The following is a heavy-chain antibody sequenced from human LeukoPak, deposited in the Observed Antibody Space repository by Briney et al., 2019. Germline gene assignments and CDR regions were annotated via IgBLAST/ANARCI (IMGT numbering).Heavy chain of an antibody. V-gene: IGHV3-23*01. CDR1: GFTFSSYA. J-gene: IGHJ4*02. D-gene: IGHD3-22*01. CDR2: ISSSGGST. CDR3: ARSADSSGYFREITLYYFDY. Sequence: GGSLRLSCAASGFTFSSYAMSWVRQAPGKGLEWVSAISSSGGSTYYANSVKGRFTISRDNSKNTLYLQMISLRAEDTAVYYCARSADSSGYFREITLYYFDYWGQGTLVTVSS.